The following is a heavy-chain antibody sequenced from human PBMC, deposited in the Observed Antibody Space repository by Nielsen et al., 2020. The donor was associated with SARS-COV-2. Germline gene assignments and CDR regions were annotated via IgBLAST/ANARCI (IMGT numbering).Heavy chain of an antibody. J-gene: IGHJ2*01. V-gene: IGHV3-11*05. CDR3: ARDTIVVVPAAMSRYFDL. D-gene: IGHD2-2*01. CDR2: ISSSSSYT. CDR1: GFTFSDYY. Sequence: GGSLRLSCAASGFTFSDYYMSWIRQAPGKGLEWVSYISSSSSYTNYADSVKGRFTISRDNAKNSLYLQMNSLRAEDTAVYYCARDTIVVVPAAMSRYFDLWGRGTLVTVSS.